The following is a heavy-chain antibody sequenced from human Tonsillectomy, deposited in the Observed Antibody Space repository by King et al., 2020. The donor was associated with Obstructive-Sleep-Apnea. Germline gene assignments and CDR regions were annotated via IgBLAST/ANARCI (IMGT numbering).Heavy chain of an antibody. V-gene: IGHV3-30*04. J-gene: IGHJ6*02. CDR1: GFTFSSYA. D-gene: IGHD3-10*01. CDR2: ISYDGSNK. Sequence: VQLVESGGGVVQPGRSLRLSCAASGFTFSSYAMHLVSQAPGKGLEWVAVISYDGSNKYYPASVKGRFTISRDNSKNTLYLQMNSLRAEDTAVYYCARDPLGELLNRDYYYGMDVWGQGTTVTVSS. CDR3: ARDPLGELLNRDYYYGMDV.